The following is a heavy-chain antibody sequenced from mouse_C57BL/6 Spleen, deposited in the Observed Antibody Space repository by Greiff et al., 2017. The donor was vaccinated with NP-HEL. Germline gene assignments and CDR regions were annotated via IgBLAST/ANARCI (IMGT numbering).Heavy chain of an antibody. Sequence: QVQLQQPGAELVMPGASVKLSCKASGYTFTSYWMHWVKQRPGQGLEWIGEIDPSDSYTNYNQKFKGKSTLTVDKSSSTAYMQLSSLTSADSAVYYCARVSYGSSYWYFDVWGTGTTVTVSS. D-gene: IGHD1-1*01. CDR1: GYTFTSYW. J-gene: IGHJ1*03. CDR2: IDPSDSYT. V-gene: IGHV1-69*01. CDR3: ARVSYGSSYWYFDV.